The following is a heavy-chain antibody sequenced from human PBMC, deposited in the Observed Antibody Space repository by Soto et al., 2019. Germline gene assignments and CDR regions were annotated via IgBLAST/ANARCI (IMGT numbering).Heavy chain of an antibody. Sequence: QVQLVESGGGVVQPGRSLRLSCAASGFTFSSYGMHWDRQAPGKGLEWVALISYDGSNKYYAESVKGRFTISRDNSKNTLYLQMNSLRVEDTAVYYCAKVWGVVTASDYWGQGTLVTVSS. V-gene: IGHV3-30*18. CDR1: GFTFSSYG. CDR3: AKVWGVVTASDY. J-gene: IGHJ4*02. CDR2: ISYDGSNK. D-gene: IGHD2-21*02.